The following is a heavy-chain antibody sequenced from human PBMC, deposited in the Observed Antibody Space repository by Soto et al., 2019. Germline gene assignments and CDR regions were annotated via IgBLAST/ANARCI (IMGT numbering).Heavy chain of an antibody. CDR2: ISWNSGSI. CDR3: AKDARSGRYYYYYMDV. J-gene: IGHJ6*03. V-gene: IGHV3-9*01. D-gene: IGHD3-10*01. CDR1: GFTFDDYA. Sequence: GGSLRLSCAASGFTFDDYAMHWVRQAPGKGLEWVSGISWNSGSIGYADSVKGRFTISRDNAKNSLYLQMNSLRAEDTALYYCAKDARSGRYYYYYMDVWGKGTTVTVSS.